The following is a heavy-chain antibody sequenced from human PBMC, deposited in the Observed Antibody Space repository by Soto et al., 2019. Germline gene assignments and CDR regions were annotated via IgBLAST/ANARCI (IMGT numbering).Heavy chain of an antibody. J-gene: IGHJ4*02. Sequence: QVQLVQSGAEVKKPGSSVKISCQASGGTFSTSTISWVRQAPGQGLEWMGRSIPLVDRAIYAQNFQGRVTMTADKSTNTVHLEMFSLRSDDTAVYYCARAVAGTTILESWGQGTLVTVSS. CDR1: GGTFSTST. CDR2: SIPLVDRA. D-gene: IGHD6-19*01. CDR3: ARAVAGTTILES. V-gene: IGHV1-69*04.